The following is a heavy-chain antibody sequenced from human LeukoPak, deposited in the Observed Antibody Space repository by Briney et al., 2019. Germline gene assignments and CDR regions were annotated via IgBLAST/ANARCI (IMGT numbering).Heavy chain of an antibody. V-gene: IGHV3-53*01. CDR1: GFTVSSNY. J-gene: IGHJ5*02. Sequence: GGSLRLSCAASGFTVSSNYMTWVRQAPGKGLEWVSVIYSAGDTYYAASVKGRFTISRDNSKNTLFLQMNSLRAEDTALYYCARGTKFPNCFDPRGQGTLVTVSS. CDR2: IYSAGDT. D-gene: IGHD2-8*01. CDR3: ARGTKFPNCFDP.